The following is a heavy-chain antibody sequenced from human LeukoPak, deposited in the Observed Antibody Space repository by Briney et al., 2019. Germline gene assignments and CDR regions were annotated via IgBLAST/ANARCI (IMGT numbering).Heavy chain of an antibody. Sequence: PSETLSLTCAVYGGSFSGYYWSWIRQPPGKGLEWIGEINHSGSTNYNPSLKSGVTISVDTSKNQFSLKLSSVTAADTAVYYCARGRVGGDAFDIWGHATMVTVSS. D-gene: IGHD4-23*01. CDR2: INHSGST. CDR1: GGSFSGYY. CDR3: ARGRVGGDAFDI. V-gene: IGHV4-34*01. J-gene: IGHJ3*02.